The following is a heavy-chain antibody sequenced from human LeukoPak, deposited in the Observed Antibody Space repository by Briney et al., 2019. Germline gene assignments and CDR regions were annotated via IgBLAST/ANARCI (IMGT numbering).Heavy chain of an antibody. CDR2: IPYDGSNK. CDR1: GFTFSSYA. CDR3: ASTTDSGSYYLGFGY. Sequence: GGSLRLSCAASGFTFSSYAMHWVRQAPGKGLEWVAVIPYDGSNKYYADSVKGRFTISRDNSKNTLYLQMNSLRAEDTAVYYCASTTDSGSYYLGFGYWGQGTLVTVSS. J-gene: IGHJ4*02. V-gene: IGHV3-30-3*01. D-gene: IGHD1-26*01.